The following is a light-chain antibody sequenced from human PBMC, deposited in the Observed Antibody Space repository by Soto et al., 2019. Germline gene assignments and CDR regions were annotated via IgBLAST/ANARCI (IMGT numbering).Light chain of an antibody. V-gene: IGLV3-21*02. CDR1: NIGSES. CDR2: HNS. CDR3: QVWDSSSDHWV. Sequence: SYVLTQPPSVSVAPGQTARVTCGGNNIGSESVHWYQQKPGQAPVMVVYHNSDRPSEIPERFSGSNSGNTATLTISRVGAGDEADYYCQVWDSSSDHWVFGGGTKLTVL. J-gene: IGLJ3*02.